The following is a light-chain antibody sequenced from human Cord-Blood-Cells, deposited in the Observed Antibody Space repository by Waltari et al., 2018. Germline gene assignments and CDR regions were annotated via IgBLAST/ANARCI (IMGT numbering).Light chain of an antibody. CDR2: YSD. CDR1: SPNIGTNA. V-gene: IGLV1-36*01. Sequence: QSVLTPPPSVSEAPRQRVAISGSGSSPNIGTNAVNWYQPHHGKAPILLIYYSDLLPSGFSYRFSGSKSGTSASLAISGLQSEDEADDYCAAWDASLNGWVFGGGTKLTVL. J-gene: IGLJ3*02. CDR3: AAWDASLNGWV.